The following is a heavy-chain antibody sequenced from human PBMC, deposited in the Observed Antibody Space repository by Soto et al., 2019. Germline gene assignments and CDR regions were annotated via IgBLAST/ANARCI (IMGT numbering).Heavy chain of an antibody. J-gene: IGHJ6*02. D-gene: IGHD4-17*01. CDR1: GGSISSYY. CDR3: AGDAGDYGDYTGGNYYYGMDV. V-gene: IGHV4-59*01. CDR2: IYYSGST. Sequence: QVQLQESGPGLVKPSETLSLTCTVSGGSISSYYWSWIRQPPGKGLEWLGYIYYSGSTNYNPSLKSRVDVSVDTSKNRFSLKRSSVTAADTAVYYCAGDAGDYGDYTGGNYYYGMDVWGQGTTVTVSS.